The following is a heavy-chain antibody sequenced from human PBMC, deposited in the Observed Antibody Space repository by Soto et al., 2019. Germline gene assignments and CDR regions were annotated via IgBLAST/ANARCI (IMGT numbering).Heavy chain of an antibody. CDR3: ARGVYYYDSSGPRALFEDAFDI. V-gene: IGHV4-34*01. J-gene: IGHJ3*02. D-gene: IGHD3-22*01. Sequence: LSLTCDVYGGSFRGYYWSWIRQPPGKGLEWIGEINHSGSTNYNPSLKSRVTISVETSKNQFSLKLSSVTAAATAVYYCARGVYYYDSSGPRALFEDAFDIWGQGTMVTVSS. CDR1: GGSFRGYY. CDR2: INHSGST.